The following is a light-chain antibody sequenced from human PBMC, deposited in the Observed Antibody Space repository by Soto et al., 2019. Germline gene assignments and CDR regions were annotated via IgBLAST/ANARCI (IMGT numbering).Light chain of an antibody. V-gene: IGLV1-40*01. Sequence: QAVVTQPPSVSGAPGQRVTISCSGCGSNIGAGWPVHWYQQLPGTAPKLLMFDDTNRPSGVPDRFSGSKSGTSAALAITGLQAEDEADYYCQSFDNSLRAWVFGGGTKLTVL. CDR2: DDT. J-gene: IGLJ3*02. CDR3: QSFDNSLRAWV. CDR1: GSNIGAGWP.